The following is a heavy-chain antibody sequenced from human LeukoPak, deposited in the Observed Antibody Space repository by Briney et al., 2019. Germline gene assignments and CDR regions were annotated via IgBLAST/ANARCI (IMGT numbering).Heavy chain of an antibody. Sequence: GGSLRLSCAASGFTVSSNYMSWVRQAPGKGLEWVSSISSSSSYIYYADSVKGRFTISRDNAKNSLYLQMNSLRAEDTAVYYCASGYYDFWSGYYIEDYWGQGTLVTVSS. D-gene: IGHD3-3*01. CDR1: GFTVSSNY. V-gene: IGHV3-21*01. J-gene: IGHJ4*02. CDR3: ASGYYDFWSGYYIEDY. CDR2: ISSSSSYI.